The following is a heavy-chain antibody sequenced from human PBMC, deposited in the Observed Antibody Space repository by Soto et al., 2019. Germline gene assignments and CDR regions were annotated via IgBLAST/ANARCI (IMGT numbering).Heavy chain of an antibody. CDR2: IHYSGNT. CDR1: GYSISSSNW. D-gene: IGHD7-27*01. Sequence: QVHLQESGPRLVKPSDTLSLTCVVSGYSISSSNWWGWIRQPPGKGLEWIGYIHYSGNTHYNPSLKRRVTMSVDTSKNQFSVKLSSVTAVDTAVYYCARTPSGAWPYHYGLNVWGQGTTVSVSS. J-gene: IGHJ6*02. CDR3: ARTPSGAWPYHYGLNV. V-gene: IGHV4-28*01.